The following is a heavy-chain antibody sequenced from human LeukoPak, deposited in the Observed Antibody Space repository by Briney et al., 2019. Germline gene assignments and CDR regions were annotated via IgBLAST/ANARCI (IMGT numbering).Heavy chain of an antibody. J-gene: IGHJ4*02. CDR2: INPSGGST. Sequence: ASVKVSCKASGYTFTGYYMHWVRQAPGQGLEWMGIINPSGGSTSYAQKFQGRVTMTRDTSTSTVYMELSSLRSEDTAVYYCAKHDYGDQGFDYWGQGTLVTVSS. V-gene: IGHV1-46*01. CDR3: AKHDYGDQGFDY. D-gene: IGHD4-17*01. CDR1: GYTFTGYY.